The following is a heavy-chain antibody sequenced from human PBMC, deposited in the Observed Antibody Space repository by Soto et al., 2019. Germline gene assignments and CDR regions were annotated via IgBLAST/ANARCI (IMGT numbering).Heavy chain of an antibody. CDR3: ARRDYYDSSHHDAFDI. Sequence: GGSLRLSCSASGFTFSSYSLNWVRQAPGKGLEWVSYISSWSTTIYYADSVKGRFTISRDNAKNSLYLQMNSLRAEDTAVYYCARRDYYDSSHHDAFDIWGQGTMVTVSS. CDR2: ISSWSTTI. J-gene: IGHJ3*02. V-gene: IGHV3-48*01. D-gene: IGHD3-22*01. CDR1: GFTFSSYS.